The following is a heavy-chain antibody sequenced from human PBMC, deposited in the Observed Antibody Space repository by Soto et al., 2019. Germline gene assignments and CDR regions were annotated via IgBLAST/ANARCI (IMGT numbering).Heavy chain of an antibody. CDR3: ATGGNYYATGALAY. CDR1: GDSFSSYA. J-gene: IGHJ4*02. CDR2: IMPIFGTP. D-gene: IGHD3-10*01. Sequence: QVQLVQSVAEVKKPGSSVNVSCKAAGDSFSSYAISWVRQAPGHGLEWMGRIMPIFGTPNYAQRVEGRVTITADESTSTANMELSSLRSDDTAVYYCATGGNYYATGALAYWGQGTLVTVSS. V-gene: IGHV1-69*01.